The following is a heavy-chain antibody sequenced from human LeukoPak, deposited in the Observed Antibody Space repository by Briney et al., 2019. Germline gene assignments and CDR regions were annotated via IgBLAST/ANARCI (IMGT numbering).Heavy chain of an antibody. Sequence: PGGSLRLSCAASGLTFSGYSMNWVRQAPGKGLEWVSSISSRSNYIYHADSVKGRFTISRDNAKNSLYLQMNSLRAEDTGVYYCARDGYYTSGRNPYFDYWGQGTLVTVSS. CDR3: ARDGYYTSGRNPYFDY. CDR2: ISSRSNYI. CDR1: GLTFSGYS. V-gene: IGHV3-21*01. J-gene: IGHJ4*02. D-gene: IGHD3-10*01.